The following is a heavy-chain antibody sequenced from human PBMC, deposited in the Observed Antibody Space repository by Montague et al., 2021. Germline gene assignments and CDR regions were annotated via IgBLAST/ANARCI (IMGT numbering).Heavy chain of an antibody. J-gene: IGHJ5*02. CDR3: ARWRVYYDSSGYAA. D-gene: IGHD3-22*01. Sequence: LSLTCTVSGGSISSGGYYWSWIRQAPGKGLEWVALISHDGSXKYYADTVRGRFTVSRDNSKNTLYLQTSSLRADDTAVYYCARWRVYYDSSGYAAWGRGTLVTVSS. CDR2: ISHDGSXK. CDR1: GGSISSGG. V-gene: IGHV3-30-3*01.